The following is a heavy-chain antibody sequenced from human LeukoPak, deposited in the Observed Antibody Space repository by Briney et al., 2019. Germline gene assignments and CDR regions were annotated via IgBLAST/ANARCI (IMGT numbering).Heavy chain of an antibody. D-gene: IGHD3-22*01. CDR1: RFTFGNYW. V-gene: IGHV3-7*01. CDR3: ARDSEHFDSGAYYDALDI. J-gene: IGHJ3*02. CDR2: IKHDGSVK. Sequence: PGGSLRLSCAASRFTFGNYWMNWVRQAPGKGLEWLANIKHDGSVKYYLNSGKGRFTISRDNAKNSLYLEMNSLRADDTAIYYCARDSEHFDSGAYYDALDIWGQGTIATVSS.